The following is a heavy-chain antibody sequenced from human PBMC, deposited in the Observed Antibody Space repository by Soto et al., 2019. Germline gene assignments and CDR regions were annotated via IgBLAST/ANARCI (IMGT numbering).Heavy chain of an antibody. D-gene: IGHD6-6*01. Sequence: QVQLQQWGAGLLKPSETLSLTCVVDGVPRSGNYWSWVRQFPGEGREWIGQINHGGSTNYNPSLDSRVTMSVDTSDKSLSLKLNSVPAADTAVYYCARRPDGFDIGGQGTMVTVSS. CDR1: GVPRSGNY. CDR3: ARRPDGFDI. CDR2: INHGGST. V-gene: IGHV4-34*01. J-gene: IGHJ3*02.